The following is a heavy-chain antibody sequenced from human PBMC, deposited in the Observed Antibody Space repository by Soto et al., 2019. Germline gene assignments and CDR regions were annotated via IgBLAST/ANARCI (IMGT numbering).Heavy chain of an antibody. V-gene: IGHV4-31*03. CDR3: ARDDMVRGVIIRAYYYYGMDV. CDR2: IYYSGST. D-gene: IGHD3-10*01. CDR1: GGSISSGGYY. Sequence: SETLSLTCTVSGGSISSGGYYWSWIRQHPGKGLEWIGYIYYSGSTYYNPSLKSRVTISVDTSKNQFSLKLSSVTAADTAVYYCARDDMVRGVIIRAYYYYGMDVWGQGTTVTVSS. J-gene: IGHJ6*02.